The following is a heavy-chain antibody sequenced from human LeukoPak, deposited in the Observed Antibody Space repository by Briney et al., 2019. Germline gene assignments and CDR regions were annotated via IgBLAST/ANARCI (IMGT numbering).Heavy chain of an antibody. CDR1: GFTFSSYS. D-gene: IGHD3-10*01. J-gene: IGHJ4*02. Sequence: PGGSLRLSCAASGFTFSSYSMNWVRQAPGKGLEWVSSISSSSSYIYYADSVKGRFTISRDNAKNPLYLQMNSLRAEDTAVYYCARHDYYGSGSYYRGAPVDYWGQGTLVTVSS. CDR2: ISSSSSYI. CDR3: ARHDYYGSGSYYRGAPVDY. V-gene: IGHV3-21*01.